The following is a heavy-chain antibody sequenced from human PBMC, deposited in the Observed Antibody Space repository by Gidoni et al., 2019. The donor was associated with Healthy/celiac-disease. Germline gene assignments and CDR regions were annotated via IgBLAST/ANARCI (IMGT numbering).Heavy chain of an antibody. CDR2: IKSKTDGGTT. Sequence: EVQLVESGGGLVKPGGSLRVSCEASGFTFRNAWMNWVRQAPGKGLEWVGRIKSKTDGGTTDYAAPVKGRFTISRDDSKNTLYLQMNSLKTEDTAVYYCTTDLGCGDSGCPNLGYWGQGTLVTVSS. D-gene: IGHD6-19*01. J-gene: IGHJ4*02. V-gene: IGHV3-15*07. CDR3: TTDLGCGDSGCPNLGY. CDR1: GFTFRNAW.